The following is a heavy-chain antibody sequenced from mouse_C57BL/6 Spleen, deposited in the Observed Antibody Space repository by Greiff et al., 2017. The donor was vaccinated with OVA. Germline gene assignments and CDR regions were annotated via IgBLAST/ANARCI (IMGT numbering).Heavy chain of an antibody. J-gene: IGHJ3*01. V-gene: IGHV1-66*01. CDR2: IYPGSGNT. D-gene: IGHD4-1*01. Sequence: QVQLKQSGPELVKPGASVKISCKASGYSFTSYYIHWVKQRPGQGLEWIGWIYPGSGNTKYNEKFKGKATLTADTSSSTAYMQLSSLTSEDSAVYYCARRDGTSFAYWGQGTLVTVSA. CDR1: GYSFTSYY. CDR3: ARRDGTSFAY.